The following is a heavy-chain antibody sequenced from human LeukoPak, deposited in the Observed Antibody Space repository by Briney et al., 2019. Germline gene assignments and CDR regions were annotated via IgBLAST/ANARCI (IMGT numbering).Heavy chain of an antibody. V-gene: IGHV3-23*01. CDR3: AKASELGRGYFDY. D-gene: IGHD7-27*01. CDR2: ISASGGST. Sequence: GGSLRLSCAASGFKFNSYAMSWVRQAPGKGLEWVSVISASGGSTNYADSVKGRFTKSRDNSQNTLYLQMNSLRAEDTAVYYCAKASELGRGYFDYWGQGTLVTVSS. CDR1: GFKFNSYA. J-gene: IGHJ4*02.